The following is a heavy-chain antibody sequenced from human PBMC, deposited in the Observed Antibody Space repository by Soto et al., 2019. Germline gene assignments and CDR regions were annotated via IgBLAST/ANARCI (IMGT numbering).Heavy chain of an antibody. Sequence: SETLSLTCAVYGGSFSGYYWSWNRQPPGKGLEWIGEINHSGSTNYNPSLKSRVTISVDTSKNQFSLKLSSVTAADTAVYYCASSSIAAAGIYYYYYGMDVWGQGTTVTVSS. D-gene: IGHD6-13*01. J-gene: IGHJ6*02. CDR2: INHSGST. CDR3: ASSSIAAAGIYYYYYGMDV. CDR1: GGSFSGYY. V-gene: IGHV4-34*01.